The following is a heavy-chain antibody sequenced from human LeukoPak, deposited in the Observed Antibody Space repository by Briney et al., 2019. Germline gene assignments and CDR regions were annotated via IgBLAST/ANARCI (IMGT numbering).Heavy chain of an antibody. V-gene: IGHV4-4*07. CDR1: GGSINSYY. CDR2: IYTSGST. CDR3: ARAQYYYDYIDY. Sequence: SETLSLTCSVSGGSINSYYWSWIRQPAGKGLEWIGRIYTSGSTNYNPSLKSRVTMSVDTSKNQFSLKLSSVTAADTAVYYCARAQYYYDYIDYWGQGTLVTVSS. J-gene: IGHJ4*02. D-gene: IGHD3-22*01.